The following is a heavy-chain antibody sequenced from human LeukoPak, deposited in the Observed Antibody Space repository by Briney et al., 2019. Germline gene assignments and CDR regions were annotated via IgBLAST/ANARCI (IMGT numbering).Heavy chain of an antibody. CDR3: ARDQGARPYYDFWSGYLTDDAFDI. CDR2: INSDGSST. V-gene: IGHV3-74*01. Sequence: HPGGSLRLSCAASGFTFSSYWMHWVRQAPGKGLVWVSRINSDGSSTSYADSVKGRFTIPRDNAKNTLYLQMNSLRAEDTAVYYCARDQGARPYYDFWSGYLTDDAFDIWGQGTMVTVSS. J-gene: IGHJ3*02. D-gene: IGHD3-3*01. CDR1: GFTFSSYW.